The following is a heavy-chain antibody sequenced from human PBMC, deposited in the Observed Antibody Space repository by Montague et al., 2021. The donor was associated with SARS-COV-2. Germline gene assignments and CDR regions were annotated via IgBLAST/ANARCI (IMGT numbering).Heavy chain of an antibody. J-gene: IGHJ6*02. CDR1: GFTFSSYG. Sequence: SLRLSCAASGFTFSSYGVHWVRQAPGKGLEWVAIIWYDGSNKYYADSVKGRFTISRDNSKNTLYLQMNSLRAEDTAVYYCARDLGAVAGGYYYYYYGMDVWGQGTTVTVSS. V-gene: IGHV3-33*01. D-gene: IGHD6-19*01. CDR2: IWYDGSNK. CDR3: ARDLGAVAGGYYYYYYGMDV.